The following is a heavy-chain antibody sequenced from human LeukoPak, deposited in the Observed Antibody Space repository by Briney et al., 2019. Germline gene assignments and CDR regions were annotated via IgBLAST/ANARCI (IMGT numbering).Heavy chain of an antibody. J-gene: IGHJ4*02. CDR1: GFTFSSYA. CDR2: ISGSGGST. V-gene: IGHV3-23*01. Sequence: HPGGSLRLSCAASGFTFSSYAMSWVRQAPGKGLEWVSAISGSGGSTYYADSVKGRFTISRDNSKNTLYLQMNSLRAEDTAVYYCATYDILTGYLMYWGQGTLVTVSS. D-gene: IGHD3-9*01. CDR3: ATYDILTGYLMY.